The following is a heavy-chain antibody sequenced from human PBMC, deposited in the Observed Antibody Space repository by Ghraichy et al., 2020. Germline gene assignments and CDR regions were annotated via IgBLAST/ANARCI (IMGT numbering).Heavy chain of an antibody. CDR1: GFTFSNAW. CDR3: TTDRTYSSGWDYFDY. CDR2: IKSKTDGGTT. V-gene: IGHV3-15*01. D-gene: IGHD6-19*01. Sequence: GGSLRLSCAASGFTFSNAWMSWVRQAPGKGLEWVGRIKSKTDGGTTDYAAPVKGRFTISRDDSKNTLYLQMNSLKTEDTAVYYCTTDRTYSSGWDYFDYWGQGTLVTVSS. J-gene: IGHJ4*02.